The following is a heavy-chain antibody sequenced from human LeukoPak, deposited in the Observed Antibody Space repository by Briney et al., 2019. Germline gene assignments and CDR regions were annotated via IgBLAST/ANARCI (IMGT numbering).Heavy chain of an antibody. Sequence: GGSLRLSCAASGFTVTNNYMSWVRQAPGKGLEWVSSISSSSSYIYYADSVKGRFTISRGNAKNSLYLQMNSLRAEDTAVYYCARRTSHSYFDYWGQGILVTVST. J-gene: IGHJ4*02. V-gene: IGHV3-21*01. D-gene: IGHD2-2*01. CDR3: ARRTSHSYFDY. CDR2: ISSSSSYI. CDR1: GFTVTNNY.